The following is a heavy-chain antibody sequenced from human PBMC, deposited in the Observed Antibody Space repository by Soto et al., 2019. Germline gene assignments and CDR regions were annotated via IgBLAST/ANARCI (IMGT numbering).Heavy chain of an antibody. Sequence: GQALKISCKGSGYSFTSYWIGPVRQMTGKGLEWMGIIHPGDSDIRCSPSFQGQVSISADRSISTAYLQWNSLKASDTAMYYCASSGYSSSRVPDDSPYSYSGMEVWGQGTTVPGSS. CDR3: ASSGYSSSRVPDDSPYSYSGMEV. V-gene: IGHV5-51*01. D-gene: IGHD6-13*01. J-gene: IGHJ6*02. CDR1: GYSFTSYW. CDR2: IHPGDSDI.